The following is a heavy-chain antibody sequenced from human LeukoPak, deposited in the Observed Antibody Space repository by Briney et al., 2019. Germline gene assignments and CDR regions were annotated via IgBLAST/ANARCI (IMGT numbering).Heavy chain of an antibody. CDR3: ARDLSGIAGYTYGRGIDY. Sequence: GGSLRLSCEASGFTFSSYTMNWVRQAPGKGLEWVANIKKDGSEKYYVDAVKGRFTISRDNAKTSLYLQMNSLRAEDTAVYYCARDLSGIAGYTYGRGIDYWGQGTLVTVSS. CDR2: IKKDGSEK. V-gene: IGHV3-7*01. D-gene: IGHD5-18*01. J-gene: IGHJ4*02. CDR1: GFTFSSYT.